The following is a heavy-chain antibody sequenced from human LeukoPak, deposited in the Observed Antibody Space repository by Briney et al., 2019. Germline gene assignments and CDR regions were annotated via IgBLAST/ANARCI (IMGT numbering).Heavy chain of an antibody. CDR1: GFALSTYW. CDR2: IGKGGSEK. Sequence: PGGSLRLSCAASGFALSTYWMIWVRQAPGKGLEWVASIGKGGSEKSYVVPVKGRYTISRDNARNSLYLQVGSLRVEDTDVYYCARDIVWLQLEYWGQGTLVTVSS. J-gene: IGHJ4*02. D-gene: IGHD5-24*01. V-gene: IGHV3-7*01. CDR3: ARDIVWLQLEY.